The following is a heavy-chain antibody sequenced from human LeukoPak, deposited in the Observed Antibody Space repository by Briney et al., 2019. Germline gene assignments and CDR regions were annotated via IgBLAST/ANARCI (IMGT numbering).Heavy chain of an antibody. CDR3: ARGIWSGYYSRLYYFDC. CDR2: INHSGST. J-gene: IGHJ4*02. V-gene: IGHV4-34*01. Sequence: SETLSLTCAVYGGSFSGYYWSWIRQPPGKGLEWIGEINHSGSTNYNPSLKSRVTISVDTSKNQFSLKLSSVTAADTAVYYCARGIWSGYYSRLYYFDCWGQGTLVTVSS. D-gene: IGHD3-3*01. CDR1: GGSFSGYY.